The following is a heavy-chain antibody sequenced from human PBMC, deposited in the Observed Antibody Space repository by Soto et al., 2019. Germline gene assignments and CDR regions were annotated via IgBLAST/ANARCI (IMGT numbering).Heavy chain of an antibody. CDR1: GYTFTAYY. D-gene: IGHD6-13*01. CDR2: INPDTGGT. Sequence: QVRLLQSGAEVKKSGASVKVSCKASGYTFTAYYIHWVRQAPGQGLEWMGWINPDTGGTDYAQKFEDWVTMTRDTSITKAYLKLTSLQLNDTAIYYCARAVSRDGSSWYRGAYDSWGQGTLVTVSS. V-gene: IGHV1-2*04. J-gene: IGHJ4*02. CDR3: ARAVSRDGSSWYRGAYDS.